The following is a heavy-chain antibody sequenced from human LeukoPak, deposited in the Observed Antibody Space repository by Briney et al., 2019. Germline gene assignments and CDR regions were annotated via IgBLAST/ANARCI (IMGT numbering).Heavy chain of an antibody. CDR1: RGAFTRAA. CDR3: ATPQMSYYGSGTHYSYYYVDV. D-gene: IGHD3-10*01. CDR2: VLPLSGTA. J-gene: IGHJ6*03. Sequence: SVKVSCKASRGAFTRAAVSWVRQAPGQGLEWMGGVLPLSGTANYAQKFQGRVTITADESTNTAYMELSSLTFQDTAVYYCATPQMSYYGSGTHYSYYYVDVWGRGTAVTVSS. V-gene: IGHV1-69*13.